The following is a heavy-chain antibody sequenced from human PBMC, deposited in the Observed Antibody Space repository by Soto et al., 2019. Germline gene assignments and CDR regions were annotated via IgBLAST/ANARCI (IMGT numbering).Heavy chain of an antibody. D-gene: IGHD1-26*01. Sequence: QVQLQESGPGLVKPSQTLSLACTVSGGSISSTGYFWTWIRQHPGKGLEWIGYIFYSGSTFHNPSLKSRVTISVDTSKNQFSLELSSVTAADTAVYYCAIEAGSGDYFDYWGQGTLVTVSS. CDR3: AIEAGSGDYFDY. V-gene: IGHV4-31*03. J-gene: IGHJ4*02. CDR2: IFYSGST. CDR1: GGSISSTGYF.